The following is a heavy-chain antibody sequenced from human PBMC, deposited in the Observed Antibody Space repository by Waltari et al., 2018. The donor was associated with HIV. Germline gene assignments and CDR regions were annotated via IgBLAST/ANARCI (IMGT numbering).Heavy chain of an antibody. CDR3: ARDYNYAPDY. V-gene: IGHV3-33*01. J-gene: IGHJ4*02. D-gene: IGHD5-18*01. Sequence: QVQLVESGGGVVQPGWSLRLLCAASGFPFQNFAMNWVRQAPGKGLEWVGNIYYDGSKKFYGDSVRGRFTISRDNSKQILYLQMNSLRVEDTALYYCARDYNYAPDYWGQGTLVVVSS. CDR2: IYYDGSKK. CDR1: GFPFQNFA.